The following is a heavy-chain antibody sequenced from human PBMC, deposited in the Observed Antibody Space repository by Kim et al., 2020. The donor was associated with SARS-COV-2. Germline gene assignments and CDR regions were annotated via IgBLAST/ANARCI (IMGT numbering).Heavy chain of an antibody. CDR1: GFTFSSFA. V-gene: IGHV3-30-3*01. CDR3: ARDWNRGDSSGWYGFFDN. D-gene: IGHD6-19*01. Sequence: GGSLRLSCAASGFTFSSFALHWVRQAPGKGLEWVAVISFDGSNKYYAYSVKGRFTISRDNSKNTVYLQMNSLRAEDRAMYYCARDWNRGDSSGWYGFFDNWGQGTLVTVSS. CDR2: ISFDGSNK. J-gene: IGHJ4*02.